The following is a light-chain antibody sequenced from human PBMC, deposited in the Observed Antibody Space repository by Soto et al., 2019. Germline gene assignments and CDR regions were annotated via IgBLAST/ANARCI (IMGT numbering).Light chain of an antibody. CDR3: QQRSNWPPA. Sequence: EIVLTQSPANLSLSPGERATLSCRASESVSSYLAWYQQKPGQAPRLLIYDASNRATGIPARFSGSGSGTDFTLTISSLEPEYFAVYYCQQRSNWPPAFGPGTKVDIK. CDR2: DAS. CDR1: ESVSSY. V-gene: IGKV3-11*01. J-gene: IGKJ3*01.